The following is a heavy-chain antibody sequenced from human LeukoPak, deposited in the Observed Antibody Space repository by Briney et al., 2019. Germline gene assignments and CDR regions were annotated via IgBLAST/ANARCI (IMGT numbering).Heavy chain of an antibody. D-gene: IGHD3-3*01. Sequence: SQTLSLTCTVSGGSISSSSYYWGWIRQPPGKGLEWIGSIYYSGSTYYNPSLKSRVTISVDTSKNQFSLKLSSVTAADTAVYYCARQTLSTWHTIFGVALRLDAFDIWGQGTMVTVSS. J-gene: IGHJ3*02. CDR2: IYYSGST. CDR3: ARQTLSTWHTIFGVALRLDAFDI. V-gene: IGHV4-39*01. CDR1: GGSISSSSYY.